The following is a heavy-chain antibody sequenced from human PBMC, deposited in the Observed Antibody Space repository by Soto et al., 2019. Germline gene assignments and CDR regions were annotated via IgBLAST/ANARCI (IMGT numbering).Heavy chain of an antibody. D-gene: IGHD5-12*01. Sequence: QVQLVQSGGEVKKPGASVKLSCTASGYTFTSYGISWVRQAPGQGLEWMGWISAYNGKTNYAQNVQGRVTMTTTTSTTTDYMDLRRLRSDATAVYYCARGGDVKYCHGMDVWGQGTTVTVSS. J-gene: IGHJ6*02. CDR3: ARGGDVKYCHGMDV. CDR2: ISAYNGKT. V-gene: IGHV1-18*01. CDR1: GYTFTSYG.